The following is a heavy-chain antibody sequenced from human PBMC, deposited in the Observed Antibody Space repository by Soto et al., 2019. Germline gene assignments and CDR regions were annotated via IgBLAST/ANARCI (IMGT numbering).Heavy chain of an antibody. D-gene: IGHD3-10*01. CDR2: ISSSGGTM. V-gene: IGHV3-11*01. J-gene: IGHJ3*02. CDR1: GFTFSDYY. CDR3: ARGAASQLPPAFDI. Sequence: PGGSLRLSCAASGFTFSDYYMTWIRQAPGKGLEWVSYISSSGGTMYNADSVQGRFTISRDNAKNSLYLQMNILRAEDTAVYYCARGAASQLPPAFDIWGHGTLVTVSS.